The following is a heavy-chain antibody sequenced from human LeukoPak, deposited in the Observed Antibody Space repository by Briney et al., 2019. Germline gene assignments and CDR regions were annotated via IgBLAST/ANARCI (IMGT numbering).Heavy chain of an antibody. J-gene: IGHJ4*02. D-gene: IGHD5-18*01. Sequence: GGSLRLSCAASGFTFSTFAMIWVRQPPGKGLEWVSSVFPSGGEIHYADSVRGRFTISRDNSKSILSLQMNSLRAEDTAIYYCATYRQVLLPFESWGQGTLVTVSS. CDR1: GFTFSTFA. CDR2: VFPSGGEI. CDR3: ATYRQVLLPFES. V-gene: IGHV3-23*01.